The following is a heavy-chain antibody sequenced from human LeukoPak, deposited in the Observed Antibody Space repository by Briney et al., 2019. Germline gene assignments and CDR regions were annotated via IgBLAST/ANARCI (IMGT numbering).Heavy chain of an antibody. Sequence: GGSLRLSCAASGFTFSFYTMNWVRQAPGKGLEWVSYISSSGSTIYYADSVKGRFTISRDNAKNSLYLQMNSLRAEDTAVYYCAREDRVIVISGFDYWGQGTLVTVSS. CDR2: ISSSGSTI. V-gene: IGHV3-48*04. J-gene: IGHJ4*02. CDR1: GFTFSFYT. D-gene: IGHD3-16*02. CDR3: AREDRVIVISGFDY.